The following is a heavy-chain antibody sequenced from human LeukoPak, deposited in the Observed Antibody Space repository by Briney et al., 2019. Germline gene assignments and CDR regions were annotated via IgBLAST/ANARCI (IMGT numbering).Heavy chain of an antibody. CDR2: IYSGDRT. CDR3: AKPPPRCSGGSCYGY. CDR1: GISVRGSY. Sequence: SGGSLRLSCEVSGISVRGSYMSWVRRAPGKGLEWVSVIYSGDRTYYAESVKGRFTISRDTSKNTLYLQMNSVRADDTAVYYCAKPPPRCSGGSCYGYWGQGTLVTVSS. J-gene: IGHJ4*02. V-gene: IGHV3-53*01. D-gene: IGHD2-15*01.